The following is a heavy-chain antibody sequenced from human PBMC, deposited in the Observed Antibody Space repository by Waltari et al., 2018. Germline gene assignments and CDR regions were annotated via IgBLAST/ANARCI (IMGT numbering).Heavy chain of an antibody. Sequence: WWMWVRTPPVMGRKWDGQSQRKGRTNYNPSRERRVTISIYTSNNHFSLKVTSTAAADTAVYYWARDRGRGIYLDSWGRGTLVTISP. CDR1: W. CDR2: SQRKGRT. J-gene: IGHJ4*02. D-gene: IGHD2-15*01. CDR3: ARDRGRGIYLDS. V-gene: IGHV4-4*02.